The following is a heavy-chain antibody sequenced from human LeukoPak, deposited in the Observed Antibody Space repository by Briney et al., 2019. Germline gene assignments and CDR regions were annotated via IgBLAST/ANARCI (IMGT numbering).Heavy chain of an antibody. J-gene: IGHJ4*02. CDR2: ISSSSSYI. CDR1: GFTFSSYS. Sequence: GGSLRLSCAASGFTFSSYSMNWVRQAPGKGLEWVSSISSSSSYIYYADSVKGRFTISRDNAKNSLYLQMNSLRAEDTAVYYCARAIYGSGSYYQGTEPWYLFDYWGQGTLVTVSS. D-gene: IGHD3-10*01. V-gene: IGHV3-21*01. CDR3: ARAIYGSGSYYQGTEPWYLFDY.